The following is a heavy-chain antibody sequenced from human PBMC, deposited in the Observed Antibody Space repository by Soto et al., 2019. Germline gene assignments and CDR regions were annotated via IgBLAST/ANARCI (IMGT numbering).Heavy chain of an antibody. Sequence: GGSLRLSCAASGFSFSTYSMSWVRQTPGKGLAWVSGLSGGGSNTFYADSVQGRFTISVDNSKNTVYLQMNSLRVEDTAVYYCARWDGYGDVWGQGTLVTVSS. CDR3: ARWDGYGDV. CDR2: LSGGGSNT. CDR1: GFSFSTYS. J-gene: IGHJ4*02. D-gene: IGHD4-17*01. V-gene: IGHV3-23*01.